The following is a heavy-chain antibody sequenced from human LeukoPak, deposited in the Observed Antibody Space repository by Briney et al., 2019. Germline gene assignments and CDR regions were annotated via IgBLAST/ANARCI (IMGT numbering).Heavy chain of an antibody. J-gene: IGHJ5*02. CDR1: GGTFSSYA. CDR2: IIPIFGTA. D-gene: IGHD2-21*01. V-gene: IGHV1-69*13. Sequence: ASVKVSCKASGGTFSSYAISWVRQAPGQGLEWMGGIIPIFGTANYAQKFQGRVTITADESTSTAYMELSSLRSEDTAVYYCARGGVFPSPGNWFDPWGQGTLVTASS. CDR3: ARGGVFPSPGNWFDP.